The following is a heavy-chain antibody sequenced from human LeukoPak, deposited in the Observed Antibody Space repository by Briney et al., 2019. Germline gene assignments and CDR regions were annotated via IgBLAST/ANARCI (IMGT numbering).Heavy chain of an antibody. V-gene: IGHV4-34*01. CDR3: ARAVSDAFDI. J-gene: IGHJ3*02. CDR2: ISHSGTT. Sequence: SETLSLTCAVYGGSFSGYYWNWIRQPPGRGLERIGEISHSGTTNYNPSLKSRVTISLDTSKNQFSLKLSSVTAADTAVYYCARAVSDAFDIWAKGQWSPSLQ. CDR1: GGSFSGYY.